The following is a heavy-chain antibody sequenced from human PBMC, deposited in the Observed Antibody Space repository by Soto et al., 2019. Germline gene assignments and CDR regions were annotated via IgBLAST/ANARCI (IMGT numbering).Heavy chain of an antibody. J-gene: IGHJ6*02. Sequence: PGGSLRLSCAASGFTFSSYAMSWVRQAPGKGLEWVSAISGSGGSTYYADSVKGRFTISRDNSKNTLYLQMNSLRAEDTAVYYCAKDLEGGYGGLRYYYYYYGMDVWGQGTTVTVSS. CDR2: ISGSGGST. D-gene: IGHD5-12*01. CDR1: GFTFSSYA. V-gene: IGHV3-23*01. CDR3: AKDLEGGYGGLRYYYYYYGMDV.